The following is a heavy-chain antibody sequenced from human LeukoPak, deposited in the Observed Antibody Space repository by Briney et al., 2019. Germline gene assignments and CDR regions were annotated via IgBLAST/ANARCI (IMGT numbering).Heavy chain of an antibody. D-gene: IGHD4-11*01. CDR3: AKDLRPTYYYYMDV. J-gene: IGHJ6*03. V-gene: IGHV3-48*03. Sequence: PGGSLRLSCAASGFTFSSYEMNWVRQAPGKGLEWVSYISSSGSTIYYADSVKGRFTISRDNAKNSLYLQMNSLRAEDTAVFYCAKDLRPTYYYYMDVWGKGTTVTVSS. CDR1: GFTFSSYE. CDR2: ISSSGSTI.